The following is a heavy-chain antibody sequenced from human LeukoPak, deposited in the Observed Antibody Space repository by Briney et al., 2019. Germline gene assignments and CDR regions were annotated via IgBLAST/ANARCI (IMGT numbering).Heavy chain of an antibody. CDR3: PSSTGRATADY. V-gene: IGHV1-18*01. Sequence: GASVKVSCKASGYTFTSYGIRWVRQAPGQGLEWMGWISAYNGNTNYAQKLQGRVTMTTDTSTSTAYMELRSLRSDDTAVYYCPSSTGRATADYWGQGDLVTVSS. D-gene: IGHD1-26*01. CDR1: GYTFTSYG. J-gene: IGHJ4*02. CDR2: ISAYNGNT.